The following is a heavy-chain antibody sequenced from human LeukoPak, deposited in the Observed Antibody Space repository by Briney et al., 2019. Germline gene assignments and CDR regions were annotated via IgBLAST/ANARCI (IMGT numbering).Heavy chain of an antibody. J-gene: IGHJ4*02. V-gene: IGHV4-59*02. D-gene: IGHD6-19*01. CDR1: GGSVRSYS. CDR2: TYNGGSP. Sequence: SETLSLTCTVSGGSVRSYSWSWIRQPPGKGLEYIGHTYNGGSPTYNPSLMGRLTMSVDTAKNQLSLHLTSVTTADTALYFCARNKGVAARHDYWGQGTLVIVSS. CDR3: ARNKGVAARHDY.